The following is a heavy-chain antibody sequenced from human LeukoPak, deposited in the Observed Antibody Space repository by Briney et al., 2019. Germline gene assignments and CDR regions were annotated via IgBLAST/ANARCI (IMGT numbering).Heavy chain of an antibody. CDR2: FGPEDGET. Sequence: ASVNVSRKVCGYILTQLSLHWVRPPAGRGLAWVGVFGPEDGETIYAQKCQGRVTMTEDTSTDTAYMELSSLKSEDTAVYCCATAYDYDSSGYYRDYWGQGTLVTVSS. CDR1: GYILTQLS. J-gene: IGHJ4*02. D-gene: IGHD3-22*01. CDR3: ATAYDYDSSGYYRDY. V-gene: IGHV1-24*01.